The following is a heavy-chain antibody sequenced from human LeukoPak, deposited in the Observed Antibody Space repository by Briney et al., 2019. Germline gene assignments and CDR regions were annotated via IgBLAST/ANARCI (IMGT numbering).Heavy chain of an antibody. J-gene: IGHJ5*02. CDR3: ARKEYCSSTTSSSSFDH. CDR1: GFTFSSYA. Sequence: PGGSLRLSCAASGFTFSSYAMSWVRQAPGKGLEWVSAISGSGGSTDYADSVKGRFTISRDNSKNTLYLQMNSLRAEDTAVYYCARKEYCSSTTSSSSFDHWGQGTLVTVSS. V-gene: IGHV3-23*01. D-gene: IGHD2-2*01. CDR2: ISGSGGST.